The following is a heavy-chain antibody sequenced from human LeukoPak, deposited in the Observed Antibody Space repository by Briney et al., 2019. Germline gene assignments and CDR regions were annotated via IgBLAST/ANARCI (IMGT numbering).Heavy chain of an antibody. CDR1: GFTFDDYA. Sequence: GGSLRLSCAASGFTFDDYAMHWVRQAPGKGLEWVSGISWNSGSIGYADSVKGRFTISRDNAKNSLYLQMNSLRAEDMALYYCAKSGDLYCSGGSCYSGAFDIWGQGTMVTVSS. CDR2: ISWNSGSI. J-gene: IGHJ3*02. CDR3: AKSGDLYCSGGSCYSGAFDI. D-gene: IGHD2-15*01. V-gene: IGHV3-9*03.